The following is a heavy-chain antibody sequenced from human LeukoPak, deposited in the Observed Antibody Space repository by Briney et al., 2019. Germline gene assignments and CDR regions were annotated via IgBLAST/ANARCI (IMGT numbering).Heavy chain of an antibody. D-gene: IGHD1-26*01. V-gene: IGHV3-7*01. CDR3: ARTDTRSLGYFDF. Sequence: PGGSLRLSCSASGFTFSSHWMGWVRQAPGKGLEWVADIKQDGGVKQYVDSVKGRFTVSRDNAENSLYLQMDSLRVEDTAVYFCARTDTRSLGYFDFWGQGTLVTVSS. CDR2: IKQDGGVK. CDR1: GFTFSSHW. J-gene: IGHJ4*02.